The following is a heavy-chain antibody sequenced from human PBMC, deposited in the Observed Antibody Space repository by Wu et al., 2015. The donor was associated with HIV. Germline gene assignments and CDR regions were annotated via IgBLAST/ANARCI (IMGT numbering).Heavy chain of an antibody. CDR3: ARALLLWFGELTKSDAFDI. J-gene: IGHJ3*02. CDR1: GYTFTGYY. V-gene: IGHV1-2*02. D-gene: IGHD3-10*01. CDR2: INPNSGGT. Sequence: QVQLVQSGAEVKKPGASVKVSCKASGYTFTGYYMHWVRQAPGQGLEWMGWINPNSGGTNYAQKFQGRVTMTRDTSISTAYMELSRLRSDDTAVYYCARALLLWFGELTKSDAFDIWGQGTMVTVSS.